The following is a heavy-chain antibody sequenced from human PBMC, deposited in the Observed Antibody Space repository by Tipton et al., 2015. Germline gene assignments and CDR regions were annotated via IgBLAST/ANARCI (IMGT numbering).Heavy chain of an antibody. CDR1: GYSISSGYY. V-gene: IGHV4-38-2*01. CDR3: AGHDISGWFSFVH. D-gene: IGHD6-19*01. CDR2: ISQSGSS. Sequence: TLSLTCDVSGYSISSGYYWGWIRQPPGKGLEWIGEISQSGSSNYIPSLKSRLTISLDKSENQFSLRLSSVTAADTAVYYCAGHDISGWFSFVHWGQGILVTVSS. J-gene: IGHJ4*02.